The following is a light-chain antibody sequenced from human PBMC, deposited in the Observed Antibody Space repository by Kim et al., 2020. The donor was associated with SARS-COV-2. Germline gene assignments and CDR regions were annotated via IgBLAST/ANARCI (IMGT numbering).Light chain of an antibody. Sequence: QSVLTQPPSVSGAPGQRVTISYTGSSSNIGANYDVHWYQQVPGTAPKLLIYDNTKRPSGVPDRFSGSKSGTSASLAITGLQAEDEADYYCQSYDTSLYVFGTGTKVTVL. J-gene: IGLJ1*01. CDR3: QSYDTSLYV. CDR2: DNT. CDR1: SSNIGANYD. V-gene: IGLV1-40*01.